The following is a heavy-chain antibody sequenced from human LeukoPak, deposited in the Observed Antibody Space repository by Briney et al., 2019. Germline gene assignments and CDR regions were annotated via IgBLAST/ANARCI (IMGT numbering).Heavy chain of an antibody. CDR2: ISYDGSNK. CDR3: AKEGSTYYDFWSGYFDY. CDR1: GFTFSSYG. D-gene: IGHD3-3*01. V-gene: IGHV3-30*18. J-gene: IGHJ4*02. Sequence: PGGSLRLSCAASGFTFSSYGMHWVRQAPGKGLEWVAVISYDGSNKYYADSVKGRFTISRDNSKNTLYLQMNSLRAEDTAAYYCAKEGSTYYDFWSGYFDYWGQGTLVTVSS.